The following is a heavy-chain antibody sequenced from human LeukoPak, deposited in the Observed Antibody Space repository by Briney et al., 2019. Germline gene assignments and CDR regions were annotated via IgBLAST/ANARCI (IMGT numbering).Heavy chain of an antibody. V-gene: IGHV3-74*01. CDR2: INCDGSST. J-gene: IGHJ4*02. CDR1: GFTFSTYG. D-gene: IGHD2-8*02. Sequence: GGSLRLSCAASGFTFSTYGMHWVRQAPGKGLVWVSRINCDGSSTRYADSVKGRFTISRDNAKNTLYLQMNSLRVDDTAVYYCAGGPWRSVTGGYVFDYWGQGTLVTVSS. CDR3: AGGPWRSVTGGYVFDY.